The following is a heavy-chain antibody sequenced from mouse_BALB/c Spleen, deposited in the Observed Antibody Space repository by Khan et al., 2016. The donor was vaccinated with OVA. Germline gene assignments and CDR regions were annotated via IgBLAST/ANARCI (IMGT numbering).Heavy chain of an antibody. D-gene: IGHD2-10*01. V-gene: IGHV9-3-1*01. CDR2: INTYTGEP. CDR3: ARPPYFSYVLDN. J-gene: IGHJ4*01. Sequence: QIQLVQSGPEVKKPGETVKISCKASGHTFTKFGMNWVKQAPGKALKWMGWINTYTGEPTYADDFNGRFAFSLETSASTAYLQLNNLKNEDTATYFCARPPYFSYVLDNWGQGTSVTVSS. CDR1: GHTFTKFG.